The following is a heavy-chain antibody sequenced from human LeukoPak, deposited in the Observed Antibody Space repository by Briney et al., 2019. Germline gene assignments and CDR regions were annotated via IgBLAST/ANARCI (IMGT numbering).Heavy chain of an antibody. V-gene: IGHV3-11*06. CDR1: EFTFSDYY. CDR2: ISSSSSYT. D-gene: IGHD3-9*01. CDR3: ARARRVRNFDWKRDNDAFDI. Sequence: GGSLRLSCAASEFTFSDYYMSWIRQAPGKGLEWVSYISSSSSYTNYADSVKGRFTISRDNAKNSLYLQMNSLRAEDTAVYYCARARRVRNFDWKRDNDAFDIWGQGTMVTVSS. J-gene: IGHJ3*02.